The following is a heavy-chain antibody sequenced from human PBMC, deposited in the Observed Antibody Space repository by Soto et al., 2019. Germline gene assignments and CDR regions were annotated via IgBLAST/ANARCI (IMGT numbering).Heavy chain of an antibody. CDR2: IYPGDSDT. J-gene: IGHJ3*01. Sequence: GASLKISCKGSRYSFTSYWIGWVRQMPGKDLEWMGIIYPGDSDTRYSPSFQGQVTISADKSISTAYLQWSSLKASDTAMYYCASEIWQHLEPAFYFWGQGTMVTVSS. V-gene: IGHV5-51*01. CDR1: RYSFTSYW. CDR3: ASEIWQHLEPAFYF. D-gene: IGHD6-13*01.